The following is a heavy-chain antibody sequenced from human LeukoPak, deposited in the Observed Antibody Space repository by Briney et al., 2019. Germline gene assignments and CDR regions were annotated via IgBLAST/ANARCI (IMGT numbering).Heavy chain of an antibody. CDR2: VSSSGGTI. J-gene: IGHJ4*02. V-gene: IGHV3-48*03. CDR1: GFTFSSYE. D-gene: IGHD6-6*01. Sequence: PGGSLRLSCAASGFTFSSYEMNWVRQAPGKGLEWISYVSSSGGTIYHADSVKGGFTISRDNAKNSLYLQMNSLRAEDTAVYYCARMRPELDYWGQGTLVTVSS. CDR3: ARMRPELDY.